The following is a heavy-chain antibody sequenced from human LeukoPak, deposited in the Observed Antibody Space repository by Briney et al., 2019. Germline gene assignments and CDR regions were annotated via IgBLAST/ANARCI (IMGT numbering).Heavy chain of an antibody. CDR2: ISGSGGST. J-gene: IGHJ6*02. Sequence: PGGSLRLSRAASGFTFSSYAMSWVRQAPGKGLEWVSAISGSGGSTYYADSVKGRFTISRDNSKNTLYLQMNSLRAEDTAVYYCAKWSGSEVYYYGMDVWGQGTTVTVSS. CDR1: GFTFSSYA. CDR3: AKWSGSEVYYYGMDV. D-gene: IGHD1-26*01. V-gene: IGHV3-23*01.